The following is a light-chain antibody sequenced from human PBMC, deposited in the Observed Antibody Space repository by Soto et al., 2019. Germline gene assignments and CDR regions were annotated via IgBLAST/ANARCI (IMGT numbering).Light chain of an antibody. V-gene: IGKV4-1*01. J-gene: IGKJ4*01. Sequence: DIVMTQSPDSLAVSLGESSTINCKCSRSVLYKSNNKNHLAWYQQKPGQPPQLIIYWASTRESGVPERFSGSGSGTDFTLTISSLEAEDVAFYWCQQYFDVPFTFGGGTKVDIK. CDR3: QQYFDVPFT. CDR2: WAS. CDR1: RSVLYKSNNKNH.